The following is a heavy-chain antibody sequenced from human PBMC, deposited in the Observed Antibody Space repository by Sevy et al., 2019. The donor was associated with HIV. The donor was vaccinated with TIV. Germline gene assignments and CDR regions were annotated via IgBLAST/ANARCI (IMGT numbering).Heavy chain of an antibody. CDR3: AKDRIRGYYGSGRPLVFDY. V-gene: IGHV3-23*01. CDR2: ISGSGGST. J-gene: IGHJ4*02. CDR1: GFTFSSYA. Sequence: GGSLRLSCAASGFTFSSYAMSWVRQAPGKGLEWVSAISGSGGSTYYADSVKGRFTISRDNSKNTLYLQMNSLRAEDTAAYYCAKDRIRGYYGSGRPLVFDYWGQGTLVTVSS. D-gene: IGHD3-10*01.